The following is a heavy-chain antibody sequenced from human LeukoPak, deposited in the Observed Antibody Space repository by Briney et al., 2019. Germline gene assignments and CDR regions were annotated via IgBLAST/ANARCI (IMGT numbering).Heavy chain of an antibody. J-gene: IGHJ4*02. Sequence: PGGSLRLSCAASGFTFSSYGMHWVRQAPGKGLEWVAVISYDGSNKYYADSVKGRFTISRDNSKNTLYLQMNSLRAEDTAVYYCARGTYYYDSVGSMVDYWGQGTLVTVSS. CDR2: ISYDGSNK. CDR3: ARGTYYYDSVGSMVDY. D-gene: IGHD3-22*01. CDR1: GFTFSSYG. V-gene: IGHV3-30*03.